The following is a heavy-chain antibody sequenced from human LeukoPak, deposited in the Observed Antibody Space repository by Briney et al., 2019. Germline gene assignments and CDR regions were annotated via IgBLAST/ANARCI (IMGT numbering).Heavy chain of an antibody. CDR1: GYTFTSYD. Sequence: ASVKVSCKASGYTFTSYDINWVRQATGQGLEWMGWMNPNSGNTGYAQKFQGRVTMTRNTSISTAYMELSSLRSEDTAVYYCARVNYYDSSGWSWFDPWGQGTLVTVSS. CDR3: ARVNYYDSSGWSWFDP. CDR2: MNPNSGNT. V-gene: IGHV1-8*01. J-gene: IGHJ5*02. D-gene: IGHD3-22*01.